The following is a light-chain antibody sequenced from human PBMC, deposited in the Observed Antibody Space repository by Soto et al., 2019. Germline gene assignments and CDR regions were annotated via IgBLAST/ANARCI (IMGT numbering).Light chain of an antibody. J-gene: IGKJ1*01. Sequence: DIVMTRSPDTLSLSPGERATLSCRASQSLSGKLARYQHRPGQAPRLLIYDASIRATGIPARFSGSASGTVFTLNISSLQSEDFALYYCQQYNNWPPWTFGQGTKVDIK. V-gene: IGKV3-15*01. CDR2: DAS. CDR1: QSLSGK. CDR3: QQYNNWPPWT.